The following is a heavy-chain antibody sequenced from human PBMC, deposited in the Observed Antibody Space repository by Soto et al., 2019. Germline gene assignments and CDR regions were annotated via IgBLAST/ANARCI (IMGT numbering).Heavy chain of an antibody. CDR2: INAFNGNT. CDR1: GYTFISYG. Sequence: QVQLVQSGAEGKKPGASVKVSCKASGYTFISYGISWVRQAPGQGLEWMGWINAFNGNTNYAQKPQARTTRPSNPTPSTRNMELSSLRSQDTAVYYFAKSPVAGTYFAYWGQG. D-gene: IGHD6-19*01. CDR3: AKSPVAGTYFAY. J-gene: IGHJ4*02. V-gene: IGHV1-18*01.